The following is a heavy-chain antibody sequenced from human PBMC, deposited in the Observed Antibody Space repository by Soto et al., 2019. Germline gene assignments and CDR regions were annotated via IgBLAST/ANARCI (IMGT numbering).Heavy chain of an antibody. CDR2: FFYTGST. D-gene: IGHD5-12*01. Sequence: SETLSLTCTVSGVSMNDYFWTWIRQPPGKGLEWIGYFFYTGSTNYNPSLKGRVTISGDTSKNQFSLKLNSVTPADTAVYYCASCRDIYGAFCAHFDCWGLGILVTVSS. J-gene: IGHJ4*02. CDR3: ASCRDIYGAFCAHFDC. CDR1: GVSMNDYF. V-gene: IGHV4-59*13.